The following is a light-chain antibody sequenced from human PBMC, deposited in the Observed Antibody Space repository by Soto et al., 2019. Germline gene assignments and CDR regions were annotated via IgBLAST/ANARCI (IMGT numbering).Light chain of an antibody. CDR2: QDT. J-gene: IGLJ2*01. CDR1: KLGDNY. Sequence: SYELTQPPSVSVSPGQTATITCSGDKLGDNYACWYQQKPGRSPVLVIYQDTKRPSGITERFSGSNSGNTATLTITGTQAMDEDDYYCQAWGSSVVFGGGTKLTVL. CDR3: QAWGSSVV. V-gene: IGLV3-1*01.